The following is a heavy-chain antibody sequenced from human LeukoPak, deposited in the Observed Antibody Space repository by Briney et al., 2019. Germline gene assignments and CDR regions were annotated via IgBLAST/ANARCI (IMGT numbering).Heavy chain of an antibody. V-gene: IGHV4-34*01. CDR1: GGSFSGYY. Sequence: PSETLSLTCAVYGGSFSGYYWGWIRQPPGKGLEWIGEINHSGSTNYNPSLKSRVTISVDTSKNQFSLKLSSVTAADTAVYYCARHDVLLWFGVTSHFDYWGQGTLVTVSS. D-gene: IGHD3-10*01. CDR3: ARHDVLLWFGVTSHFDY. J-gene: IGHJ4*02. CDR2: INHSGST.